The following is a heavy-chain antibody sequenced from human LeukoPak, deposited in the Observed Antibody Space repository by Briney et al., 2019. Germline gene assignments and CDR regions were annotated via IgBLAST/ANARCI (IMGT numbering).Heavy chain of an antibody. CDR3: ARDKLRFGESKPDY. CDR2: INACNCNT. Sequence: ASVKVSCKASGYTFTSYAMHWVRQAPAQRLEWMGWINACNCNTKYSQEFQGRVTMTMDTSISTAYMELSRLRSDDTAMYYCARDKLRFGESKPDYWGQGTLVTVSS. V-gene: IGHV1-3*01. CDR1: GYTFTSYA. J-gene: IGHJ4*02. D-gene: IGHD3-10*01.